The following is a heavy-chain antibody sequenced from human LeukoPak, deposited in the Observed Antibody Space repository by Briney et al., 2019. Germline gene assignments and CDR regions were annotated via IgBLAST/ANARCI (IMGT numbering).Heavy chain of an antibody. J-gene: IGHJ4*02. V-gene: IGHV4-59*08. Sequence: SETLSLTCTVSGASITSYYWSWIRQPPGKGLEWIGYIYYSGSASYNPSLKSRVTISVDTSKNQFSLKLSSVTAADTAVYYCARLPRWDIVVVPAAIVDYWGQGTLVIVSS. D-gene: IGHD2-2*02. CDR2: IYYSGSA. CDR3: ARLPRWDIVVVPAAIVDY. CDR1: GASITSYY.